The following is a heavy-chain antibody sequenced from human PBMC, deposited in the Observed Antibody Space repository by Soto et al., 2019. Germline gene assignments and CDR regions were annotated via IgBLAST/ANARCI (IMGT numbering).Heavy chain of an antibody. J-gene: IGHJ4*02. V-gene: IGHV4-59*01. D-gene: IGHD3-10*01. CDR2: IYYSGST. CDR1: GGSISSYY. CDR3: ARGPGFYYGGLLYYFEY. Sequence: NPSETLSLTCTVSGGSISSYYWSWIRQPPGKGLEWIGYIYYSGSTNYNPSLKSRVTISVDTSKNQFSLKLSSVTAADTAVYYCARGPGFYYGGLLYYFEYWGQGTLVTVSS.